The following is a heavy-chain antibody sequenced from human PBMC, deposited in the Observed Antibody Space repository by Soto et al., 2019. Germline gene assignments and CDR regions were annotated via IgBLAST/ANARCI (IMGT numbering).Heavy chain of an antibody. V-gene: IGHV4-59*01. Sequence: SETLSLTCTVSGGSISSYYWSWIRQPPGKGLEWIGYIYYSGSTNYNPSLKSRVTISVDTSKNQFSLKLSSVTAADTAVYYCARLTMVRGVPYYYYYGMDVRGQGTTVTVSS. D-gene: IGHD3-10*01. CDR2: IYYSGST. CDR3: ARLTMVRGVPYYYYYGMDV. CDR1: GGSISSYY. J-gene: IGHJ6*02.